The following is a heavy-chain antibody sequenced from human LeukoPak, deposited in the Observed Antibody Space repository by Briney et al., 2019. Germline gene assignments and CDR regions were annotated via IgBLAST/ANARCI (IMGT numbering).Heavy chain of an antibody. V-gene: IGHV3-74*01. J-gene: IGHJ4*02. Sequence: GGSLRLSCAASGFTFTNYWMPWVRQAPGKGLVWVSRIKSDGSSTTYADSVKGRFTISRDNAENTLFLQMNSLRAEDTAVYYLARTAYCGVLCHYYFDYGGRGPRVPVPS. CDR2: IKSDGSST. CDR3: ARTAYCGVLCHYYFDY. D-gene: IGHD2-21*01. CDR1: GFTFTNYW.